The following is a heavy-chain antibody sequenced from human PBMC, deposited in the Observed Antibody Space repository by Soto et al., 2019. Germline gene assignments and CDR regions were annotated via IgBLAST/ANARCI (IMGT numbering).Heavy chain of an antibody. CDR2: INIDGGTT. J-gene: IGHJ4*02. V-gene: IGHV3-74*01. CDR3: ARGSNTYPSY. CDR1: GFTFSNYW. D-gene: IGHD2-21*01. Sequence: EVQLVESGGALVQPGGSLRLSCAVSGFTFSNYWMHWVRQAPGKGLVWVSRINIDGGTTSYADSVKGRSTISRDNAKNTLYLQMSSLRAEDTAVYYCARGSNTYPSYWGRGTLVTVSS.